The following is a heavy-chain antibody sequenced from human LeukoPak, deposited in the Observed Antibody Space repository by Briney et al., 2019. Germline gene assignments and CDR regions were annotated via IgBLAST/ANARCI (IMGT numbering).Heavy chain of an antibody. CDR3: ARAPPQWLGFYDY. CDR2: FDPEDGET. Sequence: ASVKVSCKVSGYTLTELSMHWVRQAPGKGLEWMGGFDPEDGETIYAQKFQGRVTMTRDTSISTAYMELSRLRSDDTAVYCCARAPPQWLGFYDYWGQGTLVTVSS. J-gene: IGHJ4*02. D-gene: IGHD6-19*01. V-gene: IGHV1-24*01. CDR1: GYTLTELS.